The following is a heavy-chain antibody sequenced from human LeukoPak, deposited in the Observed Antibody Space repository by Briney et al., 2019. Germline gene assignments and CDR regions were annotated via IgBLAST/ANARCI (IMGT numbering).Heavy chain of an antibody. CDR3: ARDLTGTGAFDI. D-gene: IGHD1-1*01. CDR2: INPSGGST. Sequence: ASVKVSCKASGYTFTSYYMHWVRQAPGQGLEWMGIINPSGGSTSYAQKFQGRVTMTRDTSTSIVYMELSSLRSEDTAVYYCARDLTGTGAFDIWGQGTMVTVSS. CDR1: GYTFTSYY. J-gene: IGHJ3*02. V-gene: IGHV1-46*01.